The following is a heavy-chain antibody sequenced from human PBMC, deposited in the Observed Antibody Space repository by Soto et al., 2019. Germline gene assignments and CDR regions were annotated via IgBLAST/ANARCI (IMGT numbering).Heavy chain of an antibody. CDR1: GYTFTGFF. CDR2: INPNSGDT. V-gene: IGHV1-2*04. Sequence: QVQLVQSGAEVKKPGASVKVSCKASGYTFTGFFIHWVRQASGQGLEWMGWINPNSGDTEYAQNFQGWVTMTRDTSISTAYMELSRLRSDDTAVYYCASGGSTVTREFDYWGQGTLVSVSS. J-gene: IGHJ4*02. D-gene: IGHD4-17*01. CDR3: ASGGSTVTREFDY.